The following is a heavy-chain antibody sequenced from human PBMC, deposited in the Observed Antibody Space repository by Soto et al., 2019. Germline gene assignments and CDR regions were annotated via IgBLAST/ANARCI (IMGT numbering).Heavy chain of an antibody. D-gene: IGHD5-18*01. V-gene: IGHV1-69*12. CDR1: GGTFSTYA. Sequence: QVQLVQSGAEVKKPESSVKVSCKAPGGTFSTYAISWVRQAPGQGLEWMGGIIPMFGTANYAQRFQDRVTITADDSTNTVYMELSSLRSEDTAVYFCASGIQLWLRRINTGYSGWGQGTLVTGSS. J-gene: IGHJ4*02. CDR3: ASGIQLWLRRINTGYSG. CDR2: IIPMFGTA.